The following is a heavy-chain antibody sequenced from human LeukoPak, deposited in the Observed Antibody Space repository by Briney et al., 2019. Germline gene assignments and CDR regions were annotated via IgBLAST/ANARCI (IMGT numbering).Heavy chain of an antibody. CDR1: GFTFSSYG. D-gene: IGHD6-13*01. J-gene: IGHJ5*02. CDR2: ISYDGSNK. CDR3: ARAWGQQLGTNWFDP. Sequence: GGSLRLSCAASGFTFSSYGMHWVRQAPGKGLEWVAVISYDGSNKYYADSVKGRFTISRDNSKNTLYLQMNSLRAEDTAVYYCARAWGQQLGTNWFDPWGQGTLVTVSS. V-gene: IGHV3-30*03.